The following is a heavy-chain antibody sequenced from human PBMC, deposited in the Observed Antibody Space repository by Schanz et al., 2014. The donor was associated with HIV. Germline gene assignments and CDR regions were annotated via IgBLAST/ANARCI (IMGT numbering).Heavy chain of an antibody. V-gene: IGHV1-2*02. D-gene: IGHD3-3*01. Sequence: QVQLVQSGAEVKKPGASVKVSCKASGYTFTDYFIHWVRQAPGQGLEWMAWVKPNSGGTGYGKKFQGRVAMARDTSISAVYMELSRLTSDDTAVYFCAMHYDLWRGNYQSRWFDPWGQGTLVTVSS. CDR1: GYTFTDYF. J-gene: IGHJ5*02. CDR3: AMHYDLWRGNYQSRWFDP. CDR2: VKPNSGGT.